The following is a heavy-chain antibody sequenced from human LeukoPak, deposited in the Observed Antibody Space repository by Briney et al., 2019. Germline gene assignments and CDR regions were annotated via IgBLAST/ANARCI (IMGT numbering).Heavy chain of an antibody. D-gene: IGHD2/OR15-2a*01. CDR1: GFTFNTYW. Sequence: AGGSLRLSCAASGFTFNTYWMNWVRQAPGERLEWVASMNQDGSEKYYVDSVKGRFTISRDNAKNSLYLQMNSLRAEDTAVYYCARDLSSPTALDYWGQGTLVTVSS. V-gene: IGHV3-7*01. J-gene: IGHJ4*02. CDR3: ARDLSSPTALDY. CDR2: MNQDGSEK.